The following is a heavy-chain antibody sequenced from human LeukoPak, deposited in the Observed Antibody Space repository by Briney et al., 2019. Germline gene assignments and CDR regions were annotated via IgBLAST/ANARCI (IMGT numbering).Heavy chain of an antibody. D-gene: IGHD5-24*01. Sequence: PGGSLRLSCAASGFTFSSYGMSWVRQAPGKGLEWVSAISGSGGSTYYADSVKGRFTISRDNSKNTLYLQMNSLRAEDTAVYYCAIREVEMATIGFDYWGQGTLVTVSS. J-gene: IGHJ4*02. V-gene: IGHV3-23*01. CDR2: ISGSGGST. CDR3: AIREVEMATIGFDY. CDR1: GFTFSSYG.